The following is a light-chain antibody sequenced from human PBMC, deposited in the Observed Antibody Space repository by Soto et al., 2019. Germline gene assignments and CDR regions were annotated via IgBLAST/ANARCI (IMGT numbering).Light chain of an antibody. J-gene: IGKJ1*01. V-gene: IGKV4-1*01. Sequence: DIVMTQSPDSLAVSLGERATINCKSSQSVLKSSNDKNHLAWYQQKPGQPPRLLIFWASTRGSGVPDRFSGGGSGTDFTLTISSLQAEDVAVYYCQQYYSPPAMFGQGTKVEI. CDR3: QQYYSPPAM. CDR2: WAS. CDR1: QSVLKSSNDKNH.